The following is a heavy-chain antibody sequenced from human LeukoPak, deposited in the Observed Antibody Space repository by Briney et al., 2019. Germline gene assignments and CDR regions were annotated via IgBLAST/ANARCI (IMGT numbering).Heavy chain of an antibody. CDR2: ISGSGGST. CDR1: GFTFSSYA. CDR3: AKTTDTAMVPIPDFDY. J-gene: IGHJ4*02. Sequence: GGSLRLSCEASGFTFSSYAMSWVRQAPGKGLEWVSAISGSGGSTYYADSVKGRFTISRDNSKNTLYLQTNSLRAEDTAVYYCAKTTDTAMVPIPDFDYWGQGTLVTVSS. D-gene: IGHD5-18*01. V-gene: IGHV3-23*01.